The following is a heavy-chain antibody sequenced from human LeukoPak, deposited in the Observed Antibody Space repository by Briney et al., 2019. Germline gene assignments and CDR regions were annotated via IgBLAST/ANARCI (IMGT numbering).Heavy chain of an antibody. D-gene: IGHD6-6*01. V-gene: IGHV4-30-2*01. CDR3: ARENEYSSFFDY. Sequence: SETLSLTCTVSGGSISSGGYYWSWIRQPPGKGLEWIGYIYHSGSTYYNPSLKSRVTISVDRSKNQFSLKLSSVTAADTAVYYCARENEYSSFFDYWGQGTLVTVSS. CDR1: GGSISSGGYY. CDR2: IYHSGST. J-gene: IGHJ4*02.